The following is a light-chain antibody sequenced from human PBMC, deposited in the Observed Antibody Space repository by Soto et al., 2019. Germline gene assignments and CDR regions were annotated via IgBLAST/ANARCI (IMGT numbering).Light chain of an antibody. V-gene: IGLV2-14*01. CDR2: EVY. J-gene: IGLJ1*01. CDR3: SSYSSSNTIYV. Sequence: QSLLTQPSSLSVSPGQSITIPCTGSSNDIGDYNYVSWYRQHPGKAPQLLIFEVYNRPAGVSNRFSGSKSGNTASLTISGLQPGDEGDYYCSSYSSSNTIYVFGGGTKVNVL. CDR1: SNDIGDYNY.